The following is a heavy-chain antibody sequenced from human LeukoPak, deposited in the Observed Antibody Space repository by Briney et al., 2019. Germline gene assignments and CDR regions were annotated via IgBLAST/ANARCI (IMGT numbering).Heavy chain of an antibody. V-gene: IGHV3-23*01. CDR1: GFTFSSYA. Sequence: PGGSLRLSCAAPGFTFSSYAMSWVRQAPGKGLEWVSAISGSGGSTYYADSVKGRFTISRDNSKNTLYLQMNSLRAEDTAVYYCAKGSIVVVTAPEYYFDYWGQGTLVTVSS. CDR3: AKGSIVVVTAPEYYFDY. CDR2: ISGSGGST. D-gene: IGHD2-21*02. J-gene: IGHJ4*02.